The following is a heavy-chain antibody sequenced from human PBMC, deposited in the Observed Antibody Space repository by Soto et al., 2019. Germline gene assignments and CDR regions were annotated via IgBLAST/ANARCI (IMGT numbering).Heavy chain of an antibody. V-gene: IGHV5-51*01. CDR1: GYSFISFW. CDR2: IYPGDSDT. CDR3: ASQRQIGYCSGGSCYVDY. J-gene: IGHJ4*02. Sequence: GESLKISCQASGYSFISFWIGWVRQMPGKGLEWMGIIYPGDSDTRYSPSFQGQVTISADKSISTAYLQWSSLKSSDTAVYYCASQRQIGYCSGGSCYVDYWGQGTLVTVSS. D-gene: IGHD2-15*01.